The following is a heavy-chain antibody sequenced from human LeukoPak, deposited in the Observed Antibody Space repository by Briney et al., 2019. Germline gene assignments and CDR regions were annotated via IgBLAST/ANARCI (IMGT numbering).Heavy chain of an antibody. CDR2: IYPGDSDT. CDR3: ARQAGYIAARPPDDY. D-gene: IGHD6-6*01. Sequence: GESLKISCKGSGYSFTSYWIGWVRQMPGKGLGWMGIIYPGDSDTRYSPSFQGQVTISADKSISTAYLQWSSLKASDTAMYYCARQAGYIAARPPDDYWGQGTLVTVSS. CDR1: GYSFTSYW. V-gene: IGHV5-51*01. J-gene: IGHJ4*02.